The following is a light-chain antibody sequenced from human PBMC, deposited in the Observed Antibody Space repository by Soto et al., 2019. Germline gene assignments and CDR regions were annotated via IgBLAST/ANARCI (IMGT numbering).Light chain of an antibody. Sequence: SYELTQPTSVSVAPGKTARITCGGTNIGSKSVHWYQQKPGQAPVLVIYYDSDRPSGIPERFSGSNSGNTATLTISSVEAGDDADYYCQVWDSSSDHVVFGGGTKLTVL. CDR3: QVWDSSSDHVV. CDR2: YDS. CDR1: NIGSKS. V-gene: IGLV3-21*04. J-gene: IGLJ2*01.